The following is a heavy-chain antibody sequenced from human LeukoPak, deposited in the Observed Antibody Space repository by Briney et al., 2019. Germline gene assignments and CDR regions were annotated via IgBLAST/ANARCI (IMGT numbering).Heavy chain of an antibody. CDR3: ARDLLYATVAIAAAGSPGY. CDR1: GYTFTGYY. Sequence: ASVKVSCKASGYTFTGYYMHWVRQAPGQGLEWMGWINPNSGGTNYAQKFQGRVTMTRDTSISTAYMELSRLRSDDTAVYYCARDLLYATVAIAAAGSPGYWGQGTPVTVSS. J-gene: IGHJ4*02. V-gene: IGHV1-2*02. D-gene: IGHD6-13*01. CDR2: INPNSGGT.